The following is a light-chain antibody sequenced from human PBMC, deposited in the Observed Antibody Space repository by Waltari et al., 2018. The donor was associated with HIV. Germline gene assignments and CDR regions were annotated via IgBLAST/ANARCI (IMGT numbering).Light chain of an antibody. J-gene: IGKJ1*01. Sequence: DIVLTQSPDSLAVSLGERATIKCKASQSVLYNSNSKNYLSWYQQKPGQPPKLLIYWASTRESGVPDRFSGSGSGTDFTLTISGLQAEDVAVYYCHQYYTTPWAFGQGTKVEIK. CDR1: QSVLYNSNSKNY. V-gene: IGKV4-1*01. CDR3: HQYYTTPWA. CDR2: WAS.